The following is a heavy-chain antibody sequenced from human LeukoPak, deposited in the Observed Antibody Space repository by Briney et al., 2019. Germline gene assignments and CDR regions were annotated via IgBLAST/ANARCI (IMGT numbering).Heavy chain of an antibody. Sequence: GGSLRLSCAASGFTFSNYAMSWVRQAPGKGLEWVSAISDNAIYTYYADSVKGRFTISRDNSNNTLFLQMISLRAEDTAVYYCARAKGSYAFDIWGQGTMVIVSS. CDR3: ARAKGSYAFDI. V-gene: IGHV3-23*01. J-gene: IGHJ3*02. CDR2: ISDNAIYT. CDR1: GFTFSNYA.